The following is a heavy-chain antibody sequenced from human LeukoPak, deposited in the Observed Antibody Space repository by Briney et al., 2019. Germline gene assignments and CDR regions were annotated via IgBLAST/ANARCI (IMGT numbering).Heavy chain of an antibody. V-gene: IGHV3-30*02. CDR3: AKDVYYGDYFDY. Sequence: GGSLRLACAASGFRFSSYAMSWVRQAPGKGLEWVAFIRYDGSNKYYADSVKGRFTISRDNSKNTLYLQMNSLRAEDTAVYYCAKDVYYGDYFDYWGQGTLVTVSS. CDR2: IRYDGSNK. J-gene: IGHJ4*02. D-gene: IGHD4-17*01. CDR1: GFRFSSYA.